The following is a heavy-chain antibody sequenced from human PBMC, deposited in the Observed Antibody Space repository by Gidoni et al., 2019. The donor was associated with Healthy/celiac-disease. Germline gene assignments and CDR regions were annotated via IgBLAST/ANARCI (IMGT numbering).Heavy chain of an antibody. Sequence: EVQLVESGGGLVKPGGSLRLSCGASGFTFSNAWMSWVRQAPGKGLEWVGRIKSKTDGGTTDYAAPVKGRFTISRDDSKNTLYLQMNSLKTEDTAVYYCTTEYYYDSSGPIDYWGQGTLVTVSS. V-gene: IGHV3-15*01. J-gene: IGHJ4*02. CDR2: IKSKTDGGTT. CDR3: TTEYYYDSSGPIDY. D-gene: IGHD3-22*01. CDR1: GFTFSNAW.